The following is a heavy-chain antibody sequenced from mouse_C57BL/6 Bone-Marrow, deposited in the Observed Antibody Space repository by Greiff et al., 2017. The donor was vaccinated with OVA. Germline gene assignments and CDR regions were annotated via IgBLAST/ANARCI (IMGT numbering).Heavy chain of an antibody. D-gene: IGHD1-1*01. CDR1: GFNIKDDY. CDR3: TLSSSYFDY. Sequence: EVQLQQSGAELVRPGASVKLSCTASGFNIKDDYMHWVKQRPEQGLEWIGWIDPENGDTEYASKFQGKATITADTSSNTAYLQLSSLTSEDTAVYYCTLSSSYFDYWGQGTTLTVSS. V-gene: IGHV14-4*01. CDR2: IDPENGDT. J-gene: IGHJ2*01.